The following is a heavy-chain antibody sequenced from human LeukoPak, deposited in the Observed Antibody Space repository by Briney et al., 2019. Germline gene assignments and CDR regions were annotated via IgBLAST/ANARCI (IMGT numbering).Heavy chain of an antibody. J-gene: IGHJ4*02. Sequence: ASVKVSCKASGYAFTGYYLHWVRQAPGQGLEWMGWIYPNTGGTKSTQKFQGRVSMTRDTSITTAYMEINRLTSDDTAVYYCARDPGRPTGYWGQGTLVTVSS. V-gene: IGHV1-2*02. CDR3: ARDPGRPTGY. CDR2: IYPNTGGT. CDR1: GYAFTGYY.